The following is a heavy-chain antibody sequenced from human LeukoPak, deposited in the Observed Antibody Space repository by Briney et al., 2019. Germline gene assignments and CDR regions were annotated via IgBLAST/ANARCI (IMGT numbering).Heavy chain of an antibody. D-gene: IGHD6-13*01. CDR2: IFHSGNT. CDR3: ARFSICWSYFDC. V-gene: IGHV4-59*08. J-gene: IGHJ4*01. CDR1: GGSMSRYF. Sequence: SETLPLPHTVCGGSMSRYFWRWIRQPPGKGLEWIGYIFHSGNTNYNPSLKSRVTISVDTSRNQFSLKLRSVTAADTAVYSCARFSICWSYFDCLGQGGMV.